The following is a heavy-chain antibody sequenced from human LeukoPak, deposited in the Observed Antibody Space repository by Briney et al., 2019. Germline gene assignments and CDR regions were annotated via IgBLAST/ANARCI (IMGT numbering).Heavy chain of an antibody. CDR3: ARTYSNNRYYFDQ. J-gene: IGHJ4*02. V-gene: IGHV3-9*01. Sequence: LPGGSLRLSCAGSGFIFNNYAVHWVRQAPGKGLEWVSGISWNSGSLGYADSVRGRFTISRDNARNSLFLQMNSLRAEDTALYFCARTYSNNRYYFDQWGQGTLVTVSS. CDR2: ISWNSGSL. D-gene: IGHD2-15*01. CDR1: GFIFNNYA.